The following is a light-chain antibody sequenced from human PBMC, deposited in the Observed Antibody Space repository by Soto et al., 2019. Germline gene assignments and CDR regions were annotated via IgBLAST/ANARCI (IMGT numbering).Light chain of an antibody. Sequence: EILRTQSPATLSVSPGERATLSCRASQSVISNLAWYQQKPGQAPRLLMYGTSSRATGIPDRFSGSGSATELTLTISSLQPDDFANYYCQQYNSYSELTFGGGTKVDIK. CDR2: GTS. J-gene: IGKJ4*01. CDR1: QSVISN. V-gene: IGKV3D-15*01. CDR3: QQYNSYSELT.